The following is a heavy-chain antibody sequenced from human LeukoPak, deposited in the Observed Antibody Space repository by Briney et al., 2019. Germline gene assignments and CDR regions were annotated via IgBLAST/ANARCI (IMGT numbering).Heavy chain of an antibody. Sequence: GGSLRLSCAASGFIVSDYYMGWIRQTPGKGLEWISYISSSSYISGSGTAVYYADSVKGRFTVSRDNAKNSLYLQMNSLKASDAAMYYCARRVNSGNYYYFDYWGQGTLVTVSS. CDR3: ARRVNSGNYYYFDY. J-gene: IGHJ4*02. D-gene: IGHD1-26*01. V-gene: IGHV3-11*01. CDR1: GFIVSDYY. CDR2: ISSSSYISGSGTAV.